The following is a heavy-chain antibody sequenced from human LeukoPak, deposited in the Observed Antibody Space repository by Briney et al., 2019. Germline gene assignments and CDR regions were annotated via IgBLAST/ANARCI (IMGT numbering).Heavy chain of an antibody. CDR1: GYTFTGYY. CDR3: ARDHYYDRSGSDHTEYFQH. CDR2: INPNSGGT. J-gene: IGHJ1*01. V-gene: IGHV1-2*02. Sequence: ASVKVSCKASGYTFTGYYMHWVRQAPGQGLEWMGWINPNSGGTNYAQKFQGRVTMTRDTSISTAYMELSRLRSDDTAVYYCARDHYYDRSGSDHTEYFQHWGQGTLVTVSS. D-gene: IGHD3-22*01.